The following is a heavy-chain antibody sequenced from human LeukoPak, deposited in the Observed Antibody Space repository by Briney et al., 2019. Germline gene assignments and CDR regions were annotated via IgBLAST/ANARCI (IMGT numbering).Heavy chain of an antibody. CDR2: ISAYNGNT. J-gene: IGHJ4*02. CDR1: GYAFTSYG. CDR3: ARDTGRAVAGRGGYYFDY. D-gene: IGHD6-19*01. V-gene: IGHV1-18*01. Sequence: ASVKVSCKASGYAFTSYGISWVRQAPGQGLEWVGWISAYNGNTNYAQKLQGRVTMTTDTSTSTAYMELRSLRSDDTAVYYCARDTGRAVAGRGGYYFDYWGQGTLVTVSS.